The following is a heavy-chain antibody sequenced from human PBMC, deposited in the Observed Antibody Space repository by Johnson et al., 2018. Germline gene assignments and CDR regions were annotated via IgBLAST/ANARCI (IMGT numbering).Heavy chain of an antibody. J-gene: IGHJ6*03. CDR2: ISYDGSNK. Sequence: VQLVESGGGVVQPGRSXRLSCAASGFTFSSYAMHWVRQAPGKGLEWVALISYDGSNKYFADSVKGRFTISSDNSKNTLYLQMNSLRAEDTAVYYCARDPYFDTGYYYYYMDVWGKGTTVTVSS. V-gene: IGHV3-30-3*01. CDR3: ARDPYFDTGYYYYYMDV. D-gene: IGHD3-9*01. CDR1: GFTFSSYA.